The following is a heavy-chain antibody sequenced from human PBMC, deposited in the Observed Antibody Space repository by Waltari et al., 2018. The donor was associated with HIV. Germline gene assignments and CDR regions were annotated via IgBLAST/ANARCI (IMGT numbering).Heavy chain of an antibody. CDR1: GYTFTSYQ. Sequence: QVQLVQSGAEVKKPGASVKVSCKASGYTFTSYQMHWVRQAPGQGRAGMGIINPRSGSTSYAQKVQGRVTMTRETSTRTVYMELSSLRSEDTDVYYCARIYGAVTEDDYWGQGTLVTVSS. J-gene: IGHJ4*02. D-gene: IGHD6-19*01. V-gene: IGHV1-46*01. CDR2: INPRSGST. CDR3: ARIYGAVTEDDY.